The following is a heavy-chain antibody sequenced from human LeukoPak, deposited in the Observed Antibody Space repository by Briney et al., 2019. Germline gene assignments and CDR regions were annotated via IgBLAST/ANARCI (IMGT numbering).Heavy chain of an antibody. Sequence: SETLSLTCTVSGGSISSYYWSWIRQPPGKGLEWIGYIYYSGSTNYNPSLKSRVTISVDTSKNQFSLKLSSVTAADMAVYYCARAGGNLDYWGQGTLVTVSS. CDR2: IYYSGST. J-gene: IGHJ4*02. CDR3: ARAGGNLDY. D-gene: IGHD4-23*01. V-gene: IGHV4-59*01. CDR1: GGSISSYY.